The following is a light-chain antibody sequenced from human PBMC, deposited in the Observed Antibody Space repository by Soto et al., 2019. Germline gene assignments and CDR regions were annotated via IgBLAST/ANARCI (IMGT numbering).Light chain of an antibody. CDR2: EDN. CDR3: QSYDSSNVV. CDR1: SGSIASNY. Sequence: NFMLTQPHSVSESPGKTVTISCTGSSGSIASNYVQWYRQRPGSAPTTVIYEDNQRPSGVPDRFSGSIDRSSNSASLTISGLKTEDEADYYCQSYDSSNVVFGGGTKLTVL. V-gene: IGLV6-57*02. J-gene: IGLJ2*01.